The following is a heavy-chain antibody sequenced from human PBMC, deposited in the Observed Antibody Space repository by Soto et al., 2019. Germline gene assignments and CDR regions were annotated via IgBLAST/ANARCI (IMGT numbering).Heavy chain of an antibody. V-gene: IGHV3-15*01. CDR3: TTAYSGVIRSYGAGYGMDV. J-gene: IGHJ6*02. Sequence: SLRLSCAASGFTFSNVWMSWVRQAPGKGLEWVGRIKSKTDGGTTDYAAPVKGRFTISRDDSKNTLYLQMNSLKTEDTAVYYCTTAYSGVIRSYGAGYGMDVWGQGTTVTVSS. CDR2: IKSKTDGGTT. D-gene: IGHD3-16*02. CDR1: GFTFSNVW.